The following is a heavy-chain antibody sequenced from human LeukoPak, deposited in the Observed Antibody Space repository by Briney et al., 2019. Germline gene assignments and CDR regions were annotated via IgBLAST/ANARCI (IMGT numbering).Heavy chain of an antibody. V-gene: IGHV4-59*01. CDR3: AREPYSGANWFDP. CDR2: IYYSGST. CDR1: GGSISSYY. D-gene: IGHD1-26*01. J-gene: IGHJ5*02. Sequence: PSETLSLTCTVSGGSISSYYWSRIRQPPGKGLEWIGYIYYSGSTNYNPSLKSRVTISVDTSKNQFSLKLSSVTAADTAVYYCAREPYSGANWFDPWGQGTLVTVSS.